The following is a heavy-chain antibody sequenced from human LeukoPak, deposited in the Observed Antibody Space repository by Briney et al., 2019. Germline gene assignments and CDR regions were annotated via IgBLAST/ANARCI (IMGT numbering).Heavy chain of an antibody. CDR1: GFTFSSYA. V-gene: IGHV3-30*04. J-gene: IGHJ4*02. Sequence: GGSLRLSCAASGFTFSSYAMHWVRQAPGKGLEWVAVIPYDGSNKYYADSVKGRFTISRDNSKNTLYLQMNSLRAEDTAVYYCARGYYYDKSREYYFDYWGQGTLVTGSS. D-gene: IGHD3-22*01. CDR3: ARGYYYDKSREYYFDY. CDR2: IPYDGSNK.